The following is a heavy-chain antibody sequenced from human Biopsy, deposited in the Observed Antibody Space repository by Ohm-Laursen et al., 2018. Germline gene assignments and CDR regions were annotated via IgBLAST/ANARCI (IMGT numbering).Heavy chain of an antibody. Sequence: SDTLSLTCAVSGGSFSGYYWTWIRQAPGKGLEWIAEIHHSGNTNYNPSLKSRVPISVDTSKKQFSLKLSSVTAADTAVYYCARGDVTGDNFGYRLFDYWGRGTLVTVSS. V-gene: IGHV4-34*01. J-gene: IGHJ4*02. D-gene: IGHD5-18*01. CDR2: IHHSGNT. CDR3: ARGDVTGDNFGYRLFDY. CDR1: GGSFSGYY.